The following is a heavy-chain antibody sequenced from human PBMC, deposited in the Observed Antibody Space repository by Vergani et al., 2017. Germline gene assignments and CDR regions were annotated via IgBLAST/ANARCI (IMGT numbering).Heavy chain of an antibody. Sequence: VQLVESGGGLVQPGGSRRLSCAASGFFCGSYTMTWVRQTPGKGLEWVSSITGSVDKTSYADSVKGRFTISRDISKNTVSLEMTSLRAEDTARYFCVKSIRVVATRGDGFDVWGQGTLVTVSS. J-gene: IGHJ3*01. CDR3: VKSIRVVATRGDGFDV. CDR1: GFFCGSYT. CDR2: ITGSVDKT. V-gene: IGHV3-23*04. D-gene: IGHD5-12*01.